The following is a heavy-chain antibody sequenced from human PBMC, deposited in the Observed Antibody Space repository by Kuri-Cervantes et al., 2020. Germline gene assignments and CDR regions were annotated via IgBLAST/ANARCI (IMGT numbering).Heavy chain of an antibody. CDR3: ACPDILTDGMDV. CDR2: ISYDGSNK. Sequence: GGSLRLSCAASGFTFSSYAMHWVRQAPGKGLEWVAVISYDGSNKYYADSVKGRFTISRDNAKNSLYLQMDILRAEDTAVYYWACPDILTDGMDVWGQGTTVTVSS. V-gene: IGHV3-30*04. J-gene: IGHJ6*02. D-gene: IGHD3-9*01. CDR1: GFTFSSYA.